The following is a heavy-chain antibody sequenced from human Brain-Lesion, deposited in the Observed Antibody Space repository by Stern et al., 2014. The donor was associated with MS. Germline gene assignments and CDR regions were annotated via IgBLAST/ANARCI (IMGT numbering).Heavy chain of an antibody. J-gene: IGHJ5*01. CDR2: VNNDGRRT. Sequence: EVQLVESGGGFVQPGGSLRLSCAASGFTFSNYCMPWVRQAPGKGLVWVSRVNNDGRRTSYADSVKGRFTMSRDNAKNTLYLQKNSLRVEDTAIYYCARGERWFDSWGQGTLVTVSS. CDR3: ARGERWFDS. V-gene: IGHV3-74*01. CDR1: GFTFSNYC.